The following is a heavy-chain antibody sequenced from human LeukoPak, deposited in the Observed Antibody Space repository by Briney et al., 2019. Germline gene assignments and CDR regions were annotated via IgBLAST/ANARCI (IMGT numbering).Heavy chain of an antibody. V-gene: IGHV3-23*01. CDR2: ISGGGGST. Sequence: GGSLRLSCAASGFTFTNYAMTWVRQAPGKGLEWVSAISGGGGSTYYADSVKGRFTISRDNSKNMLYLQMNSLRAEDTALYYCAKDFRVYWGQGTLVTVSS. CDR3: AKDFRVY. D-gene: IGHD3-10*01. CDR1: GFTFTNYA. J-gene: IGHJ4*02.